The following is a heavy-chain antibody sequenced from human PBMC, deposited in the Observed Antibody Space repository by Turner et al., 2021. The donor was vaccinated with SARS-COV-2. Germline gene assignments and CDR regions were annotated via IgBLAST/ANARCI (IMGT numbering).Heavy chain of an antibody. J-gene: IGHJ5*02. V-gene: IGHV4-59*01. CDR3: TRETVNNWVDP. D-gene: IGHD2-21*02. CDR2: IYDRGST. Sequence: QVPLQESDPRRVRPLETLSLTCTVSGGSMTSNYWSWIRQPAVKRLEWIGNIYDRGSTNYNPALESRATISVDTSRNQFSLNLTSVTAADTAIYYCTRETVNNWVDPWGQGTLVTVSS. CDR1: GGSMTSNY.